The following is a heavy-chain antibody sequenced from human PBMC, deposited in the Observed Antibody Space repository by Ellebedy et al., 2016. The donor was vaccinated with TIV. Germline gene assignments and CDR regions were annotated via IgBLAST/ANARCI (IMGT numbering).Heavy chain of an antibody. CDR2: IKQDGSQE. D-gene: IGHD3-10*01. Sequence: GGSLRLSCAASGFTFSDYRMSWVRQAPGAGLEWVANIKQDGSQEEYVDSVKGRFTISRDNAKNSLYLQMNSLKPEDTALYYCVRGDYHGSGGLADYWGQGTLVTVSS. CDR3: VRGDYHGSGGLADY. V-gene: IGHV3-7*05. J-gene: IGHJ4*02. CDR1: GFTFSDYR.